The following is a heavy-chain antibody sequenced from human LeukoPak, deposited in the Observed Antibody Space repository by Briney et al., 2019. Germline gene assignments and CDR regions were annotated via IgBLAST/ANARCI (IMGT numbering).Heavy chain of an antibody. V-gene: IGHV3-30*04. CDR3: AREGLAVGYYYMDV. Sequence: GGSLRLSCAASGFTFSSYAMHWVRQAPGKGLEWVAVISYDGSNKYYADSVKGRFTISRDNSKNTLYLQMNSLRAEDTAVYYCAREGLAVGYYYMDVWGKGTTVTVSS. J-gene: IGHJ6*03. CDR2: ISYDGSNK. CDR1: GFTFSSYA. D-gene: IGHD3/OR15-3a*01.